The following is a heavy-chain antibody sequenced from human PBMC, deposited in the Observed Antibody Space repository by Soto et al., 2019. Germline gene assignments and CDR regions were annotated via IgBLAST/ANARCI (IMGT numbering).Heavy chain of an antibody. D-gene: IGHD6-13*01. V-gene: IGHV3-23*01. CDR1: GFTFSSYA. Sequence: EVQLLESGGGLVQPGGSLRLSCAASGFTFSSYAMSWVRQAPGKGLEWVSAISGSGGSTYYADSVKGRFTISRDNSKNTLYLQMNSLRAEDTAVYYCAKPMNIAAAAYYYYYGMDVWGQGTTVTVSS. CDR2: ISGSGGST. CDR3: AKPMNIAAAAYYYYYGMDV. J-gene: IGHJ6*02.